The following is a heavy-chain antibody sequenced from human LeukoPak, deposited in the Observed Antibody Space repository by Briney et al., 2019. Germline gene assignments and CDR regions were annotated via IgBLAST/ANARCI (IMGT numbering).Heavy chain of an antibody. CDR2: IWYDGSNK. Sequence: GGSLRLSCAASGFTFSSYGMHWVRQAPGKGLEWVAVIWYDGSNKYYADSVKGRFTISRDNSKNTLYLQMNSLRAEDTAVYYCARVRTGSSGWDYWGQGTLVTVSS. J-gene: IGHJ4*02. CDR3: ARVRTGSSGWDY. V-gene: IGHV3-33*01. CDR1: GFTFSSYG. D-gene: IGHD6-19*01.